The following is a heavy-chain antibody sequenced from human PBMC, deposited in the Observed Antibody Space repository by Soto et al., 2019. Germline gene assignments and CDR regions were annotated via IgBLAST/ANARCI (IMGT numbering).Heavy chain of an antibody. Sequence: QVQLVESGGGVVRPGKSLTLSCTGSGFAFGGFGIHWVRQTPGKGLEWLAMTSSDGSNKYLADSVKGRFTVSRDMSRTMVFLQMDNLRLEDTAVYYCARGGDVLGYWGRGAMVSVSS. J-gene: IGHJ4*02. V-gene: IGHV3-30*03. CDR2: TSSDGSNK. CDR3: ARGGDVLGY. CDR1: GFAFGGFG. D-gene: IGHD3-16*01.